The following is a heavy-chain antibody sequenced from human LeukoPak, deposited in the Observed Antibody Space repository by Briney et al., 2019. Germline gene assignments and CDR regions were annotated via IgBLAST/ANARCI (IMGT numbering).Heavy chain of an antibody. CDR1: GFTFDDYA. CDR3: AKEGIAAAGPYYYYYYMDV. CDR2: ISWNSGSI. J-gene: IGHJ6*03. V-gene: IGHV3-9*01. D-gene: IGHD6-13*01. Sequence: GGSLRLSCAASGFTFDDYAMHWVRQAPGKGLEWVSGISWNSGSIGYADSVKGRFTISRDIAKNSLYLQMNSLRAEDTALYYCAKEGIAAAGPYYYYYYMDVWGKGTTVTISS.